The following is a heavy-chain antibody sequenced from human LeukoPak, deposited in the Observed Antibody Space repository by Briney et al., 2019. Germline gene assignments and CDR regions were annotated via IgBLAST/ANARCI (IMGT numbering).Heavy chain of an antibody. CDR3: ARGPTYSSSWYFDY. CDR2: IYTSGST. CDR1: GGSISSYY. J-gene: IGHJ4*02. Sequence: SQTLSLTCTVSGGSISSYYWSWIRQPAGKGLEWIGRIYTSGSTNYNTSLKSRVTMSVDTSKNQFSLKLSSVTAADTAVYYCARGPTYSSSWYFDYWGQGTLGTVSS. D-gene: IGHD6-13*01. V-gene: IGHV4-4*07.